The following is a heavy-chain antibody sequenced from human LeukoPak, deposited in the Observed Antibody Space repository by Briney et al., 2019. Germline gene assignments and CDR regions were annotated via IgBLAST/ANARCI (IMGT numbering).Heavy chain of an antibody. Sequence: PSETLSLTCAVYGGSFSGYYWSWIRQPPGKGLEWIGEIDHSGSTNYNPSLKSRVTISVDTSKNQFSLKLSSVTAADTAVYYCARGPSFDPWGQGTLVTVSS. CDR2: IDHSGST. CDR1: GGSFSGYY. J-gene: IGHJ5*02. V-gene: IGHV4-34*01. CDR3: ARGPSFDP.